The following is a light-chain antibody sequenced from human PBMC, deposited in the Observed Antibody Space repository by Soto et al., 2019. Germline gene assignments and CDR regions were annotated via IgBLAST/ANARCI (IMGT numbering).Light chain of an antibody. CDR2: EVS. CDR3: NSYTTTGTLV. J-gene: IGLJ3*02. V-gene: IGLV2-14*01. CDR1: SSDVGGSDY. Sequence: QAVLTQPASVSGSPGQSITISCTGTSSDVGGSDYVSWYQQHPGKAPKLMIYEVSYRPSGVSNRFSGSKSGNTASPTISGLQADDEADYYCNSYTTTGTLVFGGGTKLTVL.